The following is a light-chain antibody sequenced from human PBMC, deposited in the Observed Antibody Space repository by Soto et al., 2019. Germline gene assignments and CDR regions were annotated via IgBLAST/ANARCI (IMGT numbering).Light chain of an antibody. V-gene: IGKV3-20*01. CDR1: QAIRSTH. J-gene: IGKJ1*01. CDR2: LSS. CDR3: QQYNNWPPET. Sequence: ETVLTQSPGTLSLSPGERATLSCRASQAIRSTHLAWYQQKPGQAPRLLMYLSSTRAPGIPDRFSGSGSGTDFTLSISRLEPEDFAVYYCQQYNNWPPETFGQGTKV.